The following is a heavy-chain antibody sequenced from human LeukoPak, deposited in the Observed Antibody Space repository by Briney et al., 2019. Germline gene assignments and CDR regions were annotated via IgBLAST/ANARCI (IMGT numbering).Heavy chain of an antibody. V-gene: IGHV1-18*01. J-gene: IGHJ5*02. CDR2: ISAYNGNT. D-gene: IGHD3-9*01. Sequence: ASVKVSCKASGYTFTSYGISWVRQAPGQGLEWMGWISAYNGNTNYAQKLQGRVTMTTDTSTSTAYMELRSLRSDDTAVYYCARDRPYYDILTGWVFDPWGQGTLVTVSS. CDR3: ARDRPYYDILTGWVFDP. CDR1: GYTFTSYG.